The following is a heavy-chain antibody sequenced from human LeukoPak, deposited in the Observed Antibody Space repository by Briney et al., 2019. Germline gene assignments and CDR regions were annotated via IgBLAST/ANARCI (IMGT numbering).Heavy chain of an antibody. V-gene: IGHV3-23*01. Sequence: GGSLSLSCALSGFNLRSYPMSWVPQAPGMGLERLSAISGSGGNTYYADSVKGRFTISRDNSQNTLSLQMNSLRAEDTAVYFCAKAGYRGSSVNYFDYWGQGTLVTVSS. CDR2: ISGSGGNT. CDR3: AKAGYRGSSVNYFDY. CDR1: GFNLRSYP. J-gene: IGHJ4*02. D-gene: IGHD6-6*01.